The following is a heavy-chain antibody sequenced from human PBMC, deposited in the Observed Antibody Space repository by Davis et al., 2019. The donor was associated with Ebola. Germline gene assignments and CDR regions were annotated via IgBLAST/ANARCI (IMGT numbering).Heavy chain of an antibody. V-gene: IGHV5-51*01. CDR1: GYSFTTYW. CDR3: ARQEALYGSIDN. Sequence: GESLKISCNGSGYSFTTYWIAWVRQMPGKGLEWMGIIYSGDSDTRYRPSFEGQVTISVDRSINTAYLQWSSLKASDSAMYYCARQEALYGSIDNWGQGTLVTVSS. D-gene: IGHD6-13*01. J-gene: IGHJ4*02. CDR2: IYSGDSDT.